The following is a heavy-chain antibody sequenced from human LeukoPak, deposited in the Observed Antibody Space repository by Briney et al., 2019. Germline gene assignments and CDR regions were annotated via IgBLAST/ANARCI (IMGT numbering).Heavy chain of an antibody. V-gene: IGHV3-23*01. J-gene: IGHJ4*02. CDR3: AKVMYSGSYEVFDY. CDR2: INSDGINT. Sequence: GGSLRLSCAASGFTFSSYGMSWVRQAPGKGLEWVSRINSDGINTSYADSVKGRFTISRDNSKNTLYLQMNSLRAEDTAVYYCAKVMYSGSYEVFDYWGQGTLVTVSS. CDR1: GFTFSSYG. D-gene: IGHD1-26*01.